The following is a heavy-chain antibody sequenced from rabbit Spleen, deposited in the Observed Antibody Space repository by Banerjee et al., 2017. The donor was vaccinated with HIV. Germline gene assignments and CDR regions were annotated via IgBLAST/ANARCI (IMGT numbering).Heavy chain of an antibody. Sequence: QEQLKETGGGLVQPGGSLTLSCKASGVSLNDKDVMCWVRQAPGKGLEWIACINIVTGKSVYASWAKGRFTMSRTSSTTVTLQMTSLTAADTATYFCAREDVGGSINLWGPGTLVTVS. CDR1: GVSLNDKDV. CDR3: AREDVGGSINL. D-gene: IGHD1-1*01. J-gene: IGHJ4*01. CDR2: INIVTGKS. V-gene: IGHV1S45*01.